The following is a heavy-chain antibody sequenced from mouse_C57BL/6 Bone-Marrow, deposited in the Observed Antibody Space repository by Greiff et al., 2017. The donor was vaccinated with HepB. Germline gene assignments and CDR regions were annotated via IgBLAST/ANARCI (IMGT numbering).Heavy chain of an antibody. V-gene: IGHV1-50*01. CDR1: GYTFTSYW. CDR3: ARLGPLCPFAY. D-gene: IGHD6-5*01. Sequence: QVQLQQSGAELVKPGASVKLSCKASGYTFTSYWMQWVKQRPGQGLEWIGEIDPSDSYTNYNQKFKGKATLTVDTSSSTAYMQLSSLTSEDSAVYYCARLGPLCPFAYWGQGTLVTVSA. J-gene: IGHJ3*01. CDR2: IDPSDSYT.